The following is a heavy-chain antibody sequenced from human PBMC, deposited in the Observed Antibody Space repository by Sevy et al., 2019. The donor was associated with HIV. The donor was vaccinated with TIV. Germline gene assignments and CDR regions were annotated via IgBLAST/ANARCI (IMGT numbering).Heavy chain of an antibody. CDR3: ASLGYCSSTSCYIRDY. Sequence: GGSLRLSCAASGFTISSFWMHWVRQAPGKGLEWVANINQDGSAIYYADSVKGRFTISRDNAKNSLYLQMNSLRAEDTAVYYCASLGYCSSTSCYIRDYWGQGTLVTVSS. CDR1: GFTISSFW. D-gene: IGHD2-2*02. V-gene: IGHV3-7*01. J-gene: IGHJ4*02. CDR2: INQDGSAI.